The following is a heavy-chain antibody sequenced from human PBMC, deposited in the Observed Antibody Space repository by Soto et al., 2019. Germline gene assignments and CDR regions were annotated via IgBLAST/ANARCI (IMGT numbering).Heavy chain of an antibody. V-gene: IGHV1-69*02. D-gene: IGHD6-19*01. CDR3: ARSGWGGPSGK. CDR1: GGPFSSYT. CDR2: IIPVLGLA. J-gene: IGHJ4*01. Sequence: QVQLVQSGAEVKKPGSSVKVSCRATGGPFSSYTFSWVRQASGQGLAWMGRIIPVLGLANYAQKFQDRVTITTDNSTGTAYMELRGLRSEDTAVYYCARSGWGGPSGKWGQGSLVTGSS.